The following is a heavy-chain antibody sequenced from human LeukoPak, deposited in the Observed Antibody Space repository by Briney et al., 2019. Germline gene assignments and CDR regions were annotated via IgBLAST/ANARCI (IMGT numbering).Heavy chain of an antibody. CDR3: AELGITMIGGV. Sequence: GGSLRFSCAASGFTFSRHGMHWVRQAPGKGLEWVASLYYDGSNKNYADSVKGRFTISRDNAKNSLYLQMNSLRAEDTAVYYCAELGITMIGGVWGKGTTVTISS. V-gene: IGHV3-33*03. CDR1: GFTFSRHG. J-gene: IGHJ6*04. D-gene: IGHD3-10*02. CDR2: LYYDGSNK.